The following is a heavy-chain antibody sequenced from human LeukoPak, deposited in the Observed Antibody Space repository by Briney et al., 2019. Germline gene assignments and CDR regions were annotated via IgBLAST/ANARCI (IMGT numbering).Heavy chain of an antibody. V-gene: IGHV3-30*04. CDR3: ARDFEVREVGATGAEYFQH. D-gene: IGHD1-26*01. Sequence: GGSLRLSCAASGFTFSSYAMHWVRQAPGKGLEWVAVISYDGSNKYYADSVKGRFTISRDNSKNTLYLQMNSLRAEDTAVYYCARDFEVREVGATGAEYFQHWGQGTLVTVSS. J-gene: IGHJ1*01. CDR2: ISYDGSNK. CDR1: GFTFSSYA.